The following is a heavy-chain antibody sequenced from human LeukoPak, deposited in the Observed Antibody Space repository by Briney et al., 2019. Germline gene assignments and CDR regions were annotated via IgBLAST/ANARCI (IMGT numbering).Heavy chain of an antibody. CDR3: AKVRRYYDFWSGTNPPQNWFDP. J-gene: IGHJ5*02. V-gene: IGHV4-39*01. CDR2: IYYSGTT. D-gene: IGHD3-3*01. CDR1: GGSISSRSYY. Sequence: SETLSLTCTVSGGSISSRSYYWGWIRQPPGKGLEWIGYIYYSGTTYDSPSLKSRVSMYVDTSKNEFSLKLSSVTAADTAVYYCAKVRRYYDFWSGTNPPQNWFDPWGQGTLVTVSS.